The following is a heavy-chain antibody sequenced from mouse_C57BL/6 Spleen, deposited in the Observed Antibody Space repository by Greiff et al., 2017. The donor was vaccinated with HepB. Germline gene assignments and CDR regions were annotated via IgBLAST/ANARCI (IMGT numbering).Heavy chain of an antibody. CDR3: ARGGTAQARDY. J-gene: IGHJ2*01. CDR2: IDPSDSYT. D-gene: IGHD3-2*02. CDR1: GYTFTSYW. Sequence: VQLQQPGAELVKPGASVKLSCKASGYTFTSYWMQWVKQRPGQGLEWIGEIDPSDSYTNYNQKFKGKATLTVDTSSSTAYMQLSSLTSEDSAVYYCARGGTAQARDYWGQGTTLTVSS. V-gene: IGHV1-50*01.